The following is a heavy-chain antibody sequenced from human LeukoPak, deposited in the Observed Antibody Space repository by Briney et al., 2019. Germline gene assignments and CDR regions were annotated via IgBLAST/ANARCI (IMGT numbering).Heavy chain of an antibody. CDR2: ISSSSSYI. D-gene: IGHD4-17*01. CDR1: GFTFSSYS. V-gene: IGHV3-21*01. J-gene: IGHJ4*02. CDR3: ASPSGNYGDYDY. Sequence: PGGSLRLSCAASGFTFSSYSMNWVRQAPGKGLEWVSSISSSSSYIYYADSVKGRFTISRDNAKNSLYLQMNSLRAKDTAVYYCASPSGNYGDYDYWGQGTLVTVSS.